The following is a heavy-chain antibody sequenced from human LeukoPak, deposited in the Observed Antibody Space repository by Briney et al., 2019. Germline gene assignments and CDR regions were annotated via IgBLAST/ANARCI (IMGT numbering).Heavy chain of an antibody. CDR3: ARSTSSWHRIDY. Sequence: PGGSLRLSCAASGFTFSSYAMSWVRQAPGKGLEWVSSISSSSSYIYYADSVKGRFTISRDNAKNSLYLQMNSLRAEDTAVYYCARSTSSWHRIDYWGQGTLVTVSS. D-gene: IGHD6-13*01. CDR2: ISSSSSYI. V-gene: IGHV3-21*01. J-gene: IGHJ4*02. CDR1: GFTFSSYA.